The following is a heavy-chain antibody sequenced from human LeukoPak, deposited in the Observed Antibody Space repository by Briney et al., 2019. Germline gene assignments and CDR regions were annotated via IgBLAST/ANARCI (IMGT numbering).Heavy chain of an antibody. V-gene: IGHV3-23*01. CDR2: VSTSGDNG. J-gene: IGHJ4*02. Sequence: GGSLRLSCAASGFTFNNYGMNWVRQAPGKGLEWVSVVSTSGDNGYYADSVQGRFAISRDNSKNSLYLQMNSLKAEDTAVYYCAREGPQAPIGPGIDYWGRGTLVTVSS. CDR3: AREGPQAPIGPGIDY. D-gene: IGHD1-26*01. CDR1: GFTFNNYG.